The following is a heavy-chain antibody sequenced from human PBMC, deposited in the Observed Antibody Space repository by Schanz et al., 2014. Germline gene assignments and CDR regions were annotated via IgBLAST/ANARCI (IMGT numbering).Heavy chain of an antibody. V-gene: IGHV3-7*03. CDR1: GFTFSNYW. CDR3: ARQRSYFYAMDV. CDR2: INQDASEK. J-gene: IGHJ6*02. Sequence: EAQLLESGGNLVQPGGSLRVSCVGSGFTFSNYWMTWVRQAPGKGLEWVANINQDASEKYYVDSVKGRFTISRDDAKNSLYLQMNSLRAEDTAVYYCARQRSYFYAMDVWGQGTTVTVSS.